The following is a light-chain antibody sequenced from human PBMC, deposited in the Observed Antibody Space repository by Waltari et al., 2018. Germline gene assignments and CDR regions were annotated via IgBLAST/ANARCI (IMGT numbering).Light chain of an antibody. Sequence: QSALTQPASVSGSPGQSITIPCTGTSSDVWSYNAVPWYQKNPGKAPKLMIYEVTKRPSGISYRFSGSKSGNTASLTISGLQAEDEADYYCCSYASTDSYVFGTGTKVTVL. CDR2: EVT. J-gene: IGLJ1*01. CDR3: CSYASTDSYV. CDR1: SSDVWSYNA. V-gene: IGLV2-23*02.